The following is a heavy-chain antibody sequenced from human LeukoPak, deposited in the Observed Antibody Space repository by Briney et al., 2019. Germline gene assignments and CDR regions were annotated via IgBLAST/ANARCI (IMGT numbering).Heavy chain of an antibody. CDR2: ITGSGGST. V-gene: IGHV3-23*01. D-gene: IGHD6-13*01. Sequence: PGGSLRLSCVASGFTFSTYAMSWVRQAPGKGLEWVSGITGSGGSTFYADSVKGRFTISRDNSKNTLYLQMNSLRAEDTAGYYCAKDKGWSTSTSWYSDYWGQGTLVTVSS. CDR1: GFTFSTYA. J-gene: IGHJ4*02. CDR3: AKDKGWSTSTSWYSDY.